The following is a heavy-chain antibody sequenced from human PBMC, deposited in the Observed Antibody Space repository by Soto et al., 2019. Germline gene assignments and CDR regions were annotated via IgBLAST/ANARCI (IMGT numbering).Heavy chain of an antibody. CDR3: ARGGGTTPAPLP. J-gene: IGHJ5*02. Sequence: QVQLVQSGAEVKKPGASVKVSCKASGYTFTGYLIHWVRQAPGQGLEWMGWIKPNSGATKYAQKFQGTVTMTTATSLKKAHMELSSLRSDDTAVYYCARGGGTTPAPLPWGQGTLVTVSS. CDR1: GYTFTGYL. V-gene: IGHV1-2*02. D-gene: IGHD1-1*01. CDR2: IKPNSGAT.